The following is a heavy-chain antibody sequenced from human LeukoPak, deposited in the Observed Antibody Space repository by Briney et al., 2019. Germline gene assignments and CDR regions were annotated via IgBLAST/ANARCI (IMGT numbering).Heavy chain of an antibody. CDR3: ARRPYGLIRAINGPTGHWFDA. J-gene: IGHJ5*02. D-gene: IGHD2-8*01. V-gene: IGHV4-34*01. CDR1: GESRSNYY. Sequence: SETLSLTCAVHGESRSNYYCSWIRQPPGKGLEWIGGTNPGGSANYNPSLKSRVIISVDTSKNQFTLKVASVTAADTAIYYCARRPYGLIRAINGPTGHWFDAWGLGTLVTVSS. CDR2: TNPGGSA.